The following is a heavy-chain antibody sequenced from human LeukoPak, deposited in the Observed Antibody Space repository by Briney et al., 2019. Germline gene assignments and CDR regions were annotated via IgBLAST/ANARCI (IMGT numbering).Heavy chain of an antibody. D-gene: IGHD2-21*02. CDR3: ATDCMHLGGDCSHAFDY. Sequence: ASVKVSCKVSGYTLTELSMHWVRQAPGKGLEWMGGFDPEDGETIYAQKFQGRVTMTEDTSTDTAYMELSSLRSEDTAVYYCATDCMHLGGDCSHAFDYWGQGTLVTVSS. CDR1: GYTLTELS. V-gene: IGHV1-24*01. J-gene: IGHJ4*02. CDR2: FDPEDGET.